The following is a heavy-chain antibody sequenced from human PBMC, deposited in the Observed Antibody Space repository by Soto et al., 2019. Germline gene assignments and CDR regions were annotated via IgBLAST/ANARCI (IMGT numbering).Heavy chain of an antibody. Sequence: SETLSLTCTVSGGSISSSSYYWGWIRQPPGKGLEWIGSIYYSGSTYYNPSLKSRVTISVDTSKNQFSLKLSSVTAADTAVYYCASNVRGILTAVFLPVDYWGQGTLVTVSS. CDR3: ASNVRGILTAVFLPVDY. D-gene: IGHD3-10*02. CDR1: GGSISSSSYY. J-gene: IGHJ4*02. V-gene: IGHV4-39*01. CDR2: IYYSGST.